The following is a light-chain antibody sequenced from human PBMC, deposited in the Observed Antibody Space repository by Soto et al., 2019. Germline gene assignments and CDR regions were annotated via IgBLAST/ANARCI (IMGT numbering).Light chain of an antibody. CDR2: DAS. CDR3: QKYESLPLT. J-gene: IGKJ5*01. CDR1: QDINKN. Sequence: IQMTHSPSSLSASVGDIVTITFQASQDINKNLIWYQQKPGKAPKLLIYDASDLETGVPSRFSGSGSGTGCTFTISSLQPEDFATYYCQKYESLPLTFGQGTRLEIK. V-gene: IGKV1-33*01.